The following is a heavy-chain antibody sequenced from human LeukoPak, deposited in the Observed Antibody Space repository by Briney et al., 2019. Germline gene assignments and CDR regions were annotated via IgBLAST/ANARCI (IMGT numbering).Heavy chain of an antibody. Sequence: GGSLRLSCAASGFTFSSYAMSWVRQAPGKGLEWVSANSGSGGSTYYADSVKGRFTISRDNSKNTLYLQMNSLRAEDTAVYYCAKLPQAYSSSWSFDYWGQGTLVTVSS. V-gene: IGHV3-23*01. CDR2: NSGSGGST. D-gene: IGHD6-13*01. CDR3: AKLPQAYSSSWSFDY. CDR1: GFTFSSYA. J-gene: IGHJ4*02.